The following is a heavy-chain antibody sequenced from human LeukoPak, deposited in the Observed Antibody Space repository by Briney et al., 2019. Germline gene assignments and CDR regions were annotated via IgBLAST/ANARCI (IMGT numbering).Heavy chain of an antibody. CDR3: ARVGSSGNWFDP. CDR1: GFTFSSYE. CDR2: ISSSGSTI. D-gene: IGHD1-26*01. J-gene: IGHJ5*02. V-gene: IGHV3-48*03. Sequence: PGGALRLSCAASGFTFSSYEMNWVRHAPGKGLEWGSYISSSGSTIYYADSVKGRFTISRDNAKNSLYLQVNSLRAEDTAVYYCARVGSSGNWFDPWGQGTLVTVSS.